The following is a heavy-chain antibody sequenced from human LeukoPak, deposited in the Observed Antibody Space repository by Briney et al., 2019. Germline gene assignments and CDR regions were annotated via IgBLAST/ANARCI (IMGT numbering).Heavy chain of an antibody. J-gene: IGHJ6*03. D-gene: IGHD6-13*01. CDR3: ARGATAGRFSLRPTGAYYMDV. CDR1: GYTFSNYG. Sequence: ASVKVSCTASGYTFSNYGITWVRQAPGQGLEWMGWINPNSGGTNCAQKFQGRVTMTRDTSINTAYMELSSLRFDDTAVYYCARGATAGRFSLRPTGAYYMDVWGKGTTVTVSS. CDR2: INPNSGGT. V-gene: IGHV1-2*02.